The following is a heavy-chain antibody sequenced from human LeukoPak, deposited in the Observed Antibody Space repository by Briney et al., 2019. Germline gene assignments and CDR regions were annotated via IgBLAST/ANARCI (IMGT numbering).Heavy chain of an antibody. CDR2: IFYDGDT. V-gene: IGHV4-39*01. CDR3: ARSKRQQLVLWY. D-gene: IGHD6-13*01. CDR1: GGSISSDDYY. J-gene: IGHJ4*02. Sequence: SETLSLTCTVSGGSISSDDYYWGWIRQPPGKGLEWIGTIFYDGDTYYSPSLKSRVTVSVDTSKNQFSLKLSSVTAADTAVYYCARSKRQQLVLWYWGQGTLVTVSS.